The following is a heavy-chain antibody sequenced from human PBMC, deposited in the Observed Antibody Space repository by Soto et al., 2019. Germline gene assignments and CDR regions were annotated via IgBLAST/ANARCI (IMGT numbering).Heavy chain of an antibody. CDR2: ISSSSSYI. V-gene: IGHV3-21*01. J-gene: IGHJ4*02. Sequence: PGGSLRLSCAASGFTFSSYSMNWVRQTPGKGLEWVSPISSSSSYIYYADSVKGRFTISRDNAKNSLYLQMNSLRAEDTAVYYCARDHGSGSIPFDYSGRGTLVPGSS. D-gene: IGHD3-10*01. CDR1: GFTFSSYS. CDR3: ARDHGSGSIPFDY.